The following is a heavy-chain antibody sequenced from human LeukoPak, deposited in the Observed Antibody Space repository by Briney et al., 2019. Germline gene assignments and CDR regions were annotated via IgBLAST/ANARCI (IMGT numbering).Heavy chain of an antibody. D-gene: IGHD2-2*01. V-gene: IGHV5-51*07. J-gene: IGHJ5*02. CDR2: IYPGDSDT. CDR3: ARGYCSSTSCYGWYNWFDP. Sequence: GESLKISCKGSGYSFTSYWIGWVHQMPGKGLEWMGIIYPGDSDTRYSPSFQGQVTISADKSISTAYLQWSSLKASDTAMYYCARGYCSSTSCYGWYNWFDPWGQGTLVTVSS. CDR1: GYSFTSYW.